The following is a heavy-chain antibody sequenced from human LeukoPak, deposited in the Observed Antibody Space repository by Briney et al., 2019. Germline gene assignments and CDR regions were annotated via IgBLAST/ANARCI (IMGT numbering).Heavy chain of an antibody. CDR2: IIPIFGTA. CDR1: GGTFSSYA. V-gene: IGHV1-69*13. D-gene: IGHD3-10*01. CDR3: ARGGGTMVRGVIKTTYYYYGMDV. Sequence: SVKVSCKASGGTFSSYAISWVRQAPGQGLEWMGGIIPIFGTANYAQKFQGRVTITADESTSTAYMELSSLRSEDTAAYYCARGGGTMVRGVIKTTYYYYGMDVWGQGTTVIVSS. J-gene: IGHJ6*02.